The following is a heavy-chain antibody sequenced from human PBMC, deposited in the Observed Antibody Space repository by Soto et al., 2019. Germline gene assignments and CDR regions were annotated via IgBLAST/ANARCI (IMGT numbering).Heavy chain of an antibody. V-gene: IGHV3-30-3*01. CDR3: AREIYGDFGLDV. J-gene: IGHJ6*02. D-gene: IGHD4-17*01. CDR2: IAYDGTNK. Sequence: QMQLVESGGGVVQPGRALRLSCAVSGFTFSHYAMHWVRQAPGKGLEWLAVIAYDGTNKYFADSVKGRFTISRDNSRNTLYLQMNSLTSEDTAVYYCAREIYGDFGLDVWGQGTTVTVSS. CDR1: GFTFSHYA.